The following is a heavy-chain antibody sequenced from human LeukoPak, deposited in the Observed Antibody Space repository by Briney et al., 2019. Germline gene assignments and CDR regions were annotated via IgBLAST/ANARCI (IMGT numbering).Heavy chain of an antibody. Sequence: PSETLSLTGSVSGGSVNRDYWSWLRQPPGKGLEWIAYIYYTGSTNYNPSLKNRVTISVDTSRNQFSLKMTSVTAADTAVYYCARGAGWYQFWGQGTLVTVSS. D-gene: IGHD6-19*01. CDR2: IYYTGST. J-gene: IGHJ4*02. V-gene: IGHV4-59*02. CDR3: ARGAGWYQF. CDR1: GGSVNRDY.